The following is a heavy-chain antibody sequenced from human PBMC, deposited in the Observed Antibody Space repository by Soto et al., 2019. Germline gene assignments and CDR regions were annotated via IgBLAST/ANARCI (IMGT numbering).Heavy chain of an antibody. V-gene: IGHV1-69*06. CDR3: ARGVYGSGNYYTGPSAFDI. J-gene: IGHJ3*02. Sequence: QVQLGQSGAEVKKPGSSVKISCKASGGTLSDHGVSWLRQAPGQGLEWVGGTIPVFNTAKYAPKFQGRVTIAADKSTNIAYMELGSLRSDDTAFYYCARGVYGSGNYYTGPSAFDIWGQVTLVIVSS. CDR1: GGTLSDHG. CDR2: TIPVFNTA. D-gene: IGHD3-10*01.